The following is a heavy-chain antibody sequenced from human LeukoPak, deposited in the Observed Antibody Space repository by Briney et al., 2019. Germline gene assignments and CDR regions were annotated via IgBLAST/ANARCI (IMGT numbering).Heavy chain of an antibody. V-gene: IGHV5-51*01. CDR2: IYPGDFDT. Sequence: RGESLTISCKGTGYSFSSYWIGWVREMPGKGLEWVGIIYPGDFDTRYSPSFQGQVTISADKSISTAYLQWSSLKASDTAMYYCARHRGDYRRGFDYSGQGTLVTVSS. J-gene: IGHJ4*02. CDR3: ARHRGDYRRGFDY. D-gene: IGHD4-17*01. CDR1: GYSFSSYW.